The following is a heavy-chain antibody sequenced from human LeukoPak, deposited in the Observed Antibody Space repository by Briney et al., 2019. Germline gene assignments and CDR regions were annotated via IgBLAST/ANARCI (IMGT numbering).Heavy chain of an antibody. CDR3: ARDPYSGSYGNYYYYFMDV. J-gene: IGHJ6*03. CDR1: GFTFSDYN. V-gene: IGHV3-11*06. CDR2: ITSGSSYR. D-gene: IGHD1-26*01. Sequence: PGGSLRLSCAASGFTFSDYNMRWIRQAPGKGLEWVSSITSGSSYRFYADSVKGRFTISRDNAKNSLYLQMNSLRAEDTAVYYCARDPYSGSYGNYYYYFMDVWGKGTTVTISS.